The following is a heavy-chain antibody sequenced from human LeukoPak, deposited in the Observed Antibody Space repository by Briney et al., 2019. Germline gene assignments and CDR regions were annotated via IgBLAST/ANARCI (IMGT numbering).Heavy chain of an antibody. D-gene: IGHD1-26*01. Sequence: PGESLRLSCAASGFTFSSYSMNWVRQAPRKGLEWLSSISSSSSYIYYADSVKGRFTISRDNAKNSLYLQMNSLRAEDTAVYYCARGALGGATLLSFDYWGQGTLVTVSS. CDR3: ARGALGGATLLSFDY. V-gene: IGHV3-21*01. J-gene: IGHJ4*02. CDR1: GFTFSSYS. CDR2: ISSSSSYI.